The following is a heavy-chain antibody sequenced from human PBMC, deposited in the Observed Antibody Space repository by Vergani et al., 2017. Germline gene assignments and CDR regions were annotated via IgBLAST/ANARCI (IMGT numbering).Heavy chain of an antibody. CDR3: AKARDPNCKGGNCYSYYCGLDL. J-gene: IGHJ6*02. D-gene: IGHD2-21*01. Sequence: EVQLLESGGNLIQPGGSLRLSCGASGFTFSSYAMTWVRLAPGKGLQWVSAISGSGGNTFYTDSVKGRFTISRDNSQNTVNLQMNSLRVDDTAVYYCAKARDPNCKGGNCYSYYCGLDLWGQGTTVTVSS. V-gene: IGHV3-23*01. CDR2: ISGSGGNT. CDR1: GFTFSSYA.